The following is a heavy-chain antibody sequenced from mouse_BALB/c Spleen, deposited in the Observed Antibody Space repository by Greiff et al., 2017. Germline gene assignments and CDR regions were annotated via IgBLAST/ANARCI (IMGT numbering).Heavy chain of an antibody. V-gene: IGHV5-6-5*01. Sequence: EVKLVESGGGLVKPGGSLTLSCAASGFTFSSYAMSWVRQTPEKRLEWVASISSGGSTYYPDSVKGRFTISRDNARNILYLQMSSLRSEDTAMYYCARGRGNFDYWGQGTTLTVSS. J-gene: IGHJ2*01. CDR1: GFTFSSYA. CDR3: ARGRGNFDY. CDR2: ISSGGST.